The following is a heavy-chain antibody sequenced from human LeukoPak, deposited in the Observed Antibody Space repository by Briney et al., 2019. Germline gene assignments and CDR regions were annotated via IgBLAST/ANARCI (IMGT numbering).Heavy chain of an antibody. CDR3: ARAASTGTVDY. V-gene: IGHV3-7*01. CDR2: INQDGSET. D-gene: IGHD6-13*01. J-gene: IGHJ4*02. Sequence: GSLRLSCAASRFSFGIYWMSWVRQAPGKALEWVANINQDGSETYYVDSMEGRFTISRDNTKNSLYLQMNSLRAEDTALYYCARAASTGTVDYWGQGTLVTVSS. CDR1: RFSFGIYW.